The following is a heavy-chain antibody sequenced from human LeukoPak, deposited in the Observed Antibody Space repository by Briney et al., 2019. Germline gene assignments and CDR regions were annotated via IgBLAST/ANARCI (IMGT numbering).Heavy chain of an antibody. V-gene: IGHV1-2*02. CDR3: ARDPSWELPFYYYYMDV. CDR2: INPNSGGT. D-gene: IGHD1-26*01. J-gene: IGHJ6*03. CDR1: GYTFTDYY. Sequence: ASVKVSCKASGYTFTDYYMHWVRQAPGQGLEWMGWINPNSGGTNYAQNFQGRVTMTRDTSISTAYMELSGLRSDDTAVYYCARDPSWELPFYYYYMDVWGKGTTVTISS.